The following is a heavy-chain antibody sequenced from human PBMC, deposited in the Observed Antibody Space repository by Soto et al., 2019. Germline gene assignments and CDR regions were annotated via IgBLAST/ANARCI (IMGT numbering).Heavy chain of an antibody. CDR1: GGSISSSSYY. CDR3: ARYLGYCTNGVCPIPY. J-gene: IGHJ4*02. V-gene: IGHV4-39*01. CDR2: IYYSGST. D-gene: IGHD2-8*01. Sequence: SETLSLTCTVSGGSISSSSYYWGWIRQPPGKGLELIGSIYYSGSTYYNPSLKSRVTISVDTSKNQFSLKLSSVTAADTAVYYCARYLGYCTNGVCPIPYWGQGTLVTVSS.